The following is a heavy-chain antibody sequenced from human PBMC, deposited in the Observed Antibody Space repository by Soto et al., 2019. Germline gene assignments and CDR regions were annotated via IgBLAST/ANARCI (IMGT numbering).Heavy chain of an antibody. Sequence: QVQLQESGPGLVKPSETLSLTCTVSDGSVSSGRYYWSWIRQPPGKGLEWIGYIYYSGSTHYHPSLKSRVTISVDTSKNQSSLKLSSVTAADTAVYSCARGTVYAGNNWLDPCGQVPLVNVSS. CDR2: IYYSGST. J-gene: IGHJ5*02. V-gene: IGHV4-61*01. D-gene: IGHD2-8*01. CDR1: DGSVSSGRYY. CDR3: ARGTVYAGNNWLDP.